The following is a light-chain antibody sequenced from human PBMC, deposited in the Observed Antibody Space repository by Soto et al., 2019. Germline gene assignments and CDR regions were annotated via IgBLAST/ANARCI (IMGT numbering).Light chain of an antibody. CDR2: DAS. CDR3: QQRSNWPHT. V-gene: IGKV3-11*01. J-gene: IGKJ1*01. CDR1: QSVSSY. Sequence: EIVLTQSPATLSLSPGERATLSCRASQSVSSYVAWYQQIPGQAPRLLIYDASNRATGIPARFSGSGSGTHFTLNISSLEPEDFAVYYCQQRSNWPHTFGQGTKVDIK.